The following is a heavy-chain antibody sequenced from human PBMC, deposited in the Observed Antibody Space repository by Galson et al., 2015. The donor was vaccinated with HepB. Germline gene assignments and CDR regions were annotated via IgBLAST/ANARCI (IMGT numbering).Heavy chain of an antibody. Sequence: SLRLSCAASGFTFSSYGMHWVRQAPGKGLEWVAVISYDGSNKYYADSVKGRFTISRDNSKNTLYLQMNSLRAEDTAVYYCAKDTGAGGAFDIWGQGTMVTVSS. J-gene: IGHJ3*02. CDR2: ISYDGSNK. D-gene: IGHD2-15*01. CDR3: AKDTGAGGAFDI. V-gene: IGHV3-30*18. CDR1: GFTFSSYG.